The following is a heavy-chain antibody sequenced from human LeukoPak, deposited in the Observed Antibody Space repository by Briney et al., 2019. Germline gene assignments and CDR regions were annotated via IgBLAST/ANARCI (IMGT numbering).Heavy chain of an antibody. Sequence: PSETLSLTCTVSGGSINNNIHYWVWIRQPPGKGLEWVGTIFYSGQTYYNPSLKSRVTISVDTSKNQFSLKLRSVTAADTAVYYCARDREQQLVRFYNAFDIWGQGTMVTVSS. J-gene: IGHJ3*02. CDR3: ARDREQQLVRFYNAFDI. V-gene: IGHV4-39*07. CDR1: GGSINNNIHY. CDR2: IFYSGQT. D-gene: IGHD6-13*01.